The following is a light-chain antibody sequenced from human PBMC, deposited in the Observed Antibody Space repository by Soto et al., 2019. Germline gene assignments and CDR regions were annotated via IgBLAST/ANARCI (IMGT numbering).Light chain of an antibody. Sequence: EIVLTQSPGTLSLSPGERATLSCRASQSVSSSYLAWYQQKPGQAPRLLIYGASSRATGIPDRFSGSGSGTDFTLTISRLEPEDFAVYYCHQYGSSRWTFGQGTKLEIK. J-gene: IGKJ2*02. CDR2: GAS. CDR1: QSVSSSY. CDR3: HQYGSSRWT. V-gene: IGKV3-20*01.